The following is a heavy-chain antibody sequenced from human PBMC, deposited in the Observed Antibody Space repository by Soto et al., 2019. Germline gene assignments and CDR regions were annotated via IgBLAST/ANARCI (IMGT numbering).Heavy chain of an antibody. J-gene: IGHJ4*02. V-gene: IGHV3-21*01. CDR1: GFTFSSYS. Sequence: GGSLRLSCAASGFTFSSYSMNWVRQAPGKGLEWVSSISSSSSYIYYADSVKGRFTISRDNAKNSLYLQMNSLRAEDTAVYYCARYHYDFWSGYYKPEYYFDYWGQGTLVTSPQ. CDR3: ARYHYDFWSGYYKPEYYFDY. CDR2: ISSSSSYI. D-gene: IGHD3-3*01.